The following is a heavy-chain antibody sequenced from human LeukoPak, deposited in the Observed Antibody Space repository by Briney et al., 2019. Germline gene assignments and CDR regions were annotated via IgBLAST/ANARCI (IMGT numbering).Heavy chain of an antibody. J-gene: IGHJ2*01. CDR2: INHSGST. CDR3: VRAGSWYFDL. CDR1: GGSFSGYY. V-gene: IGHV4-34*01. Sequence: PSETLSLTCAVYGGSFSGYYWSWIRQPPGKGLEWIGEINHSGSTTYNPSLKSRVTISVDTSKNQFSLRLSSVTAADTAVYYCVRAGSWYFDLWGRGTLVTVSS.